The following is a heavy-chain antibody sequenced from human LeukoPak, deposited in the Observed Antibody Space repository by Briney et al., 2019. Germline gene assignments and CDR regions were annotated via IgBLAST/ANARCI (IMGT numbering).Heavy chain of an antibody. D-gene: IGHD4-23*01. J-gene: IGHJ4*02. V-gene: IGHV3-23*01. CDR2: ISGSGGST. Sequence: GGSLRLSCAASGFTFSSYAMSWVRQAPGKGLEWVSAISGSGGSTYYADSVKGRFTIPRDNSKSTLYLQVNSLRAEDTALYYCAKEYYGGWGDDWGQGTLVTVSS. CDR3: AKEYYGGWGDD. CDR1: GFTFSSYA.